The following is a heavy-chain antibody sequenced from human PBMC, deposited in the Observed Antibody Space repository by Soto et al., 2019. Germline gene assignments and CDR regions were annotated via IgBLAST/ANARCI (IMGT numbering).Heavy chain of an antibody. V-gene: IGHV3-23*01. CDR2: ISGSGGNA. D-gene: IGHD1-26*01. J-gene: IGHJ6*02. CDR1: GFTFSSYA. CDR3: AKDGASGSYPPYYYYGMDV. Sequence: EVQLLESGGGLVQPGGSLRLSCAASGFTFSSYAMSWVRQAPGKGLEWFSTISGSGGNAYYADSVKGRFTISRDNSKNTLHLQMNSLRADDTAVYYCAKDGASGSYPPYYYYGMDVLGQGTTVTVSS.